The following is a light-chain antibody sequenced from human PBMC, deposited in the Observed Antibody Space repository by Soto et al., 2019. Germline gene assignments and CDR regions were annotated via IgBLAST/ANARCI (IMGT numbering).Light chain of an antibody. CDR1: QSVSSH. CDR3: QHQNNWPQLT. J-gene: IGKJ4*01. CDR2: DVS. Sequence: VLTQSPATLSLSPGERATLSCRASQSVSSHLGWYQQKPGQAPKLLIYDVSNRATGIPARFSGSGSGTDFTLTISSLEPEDFALYYCQHQNNWPQLTFGGGTKVDIK. V-gene: IGKV3-11*01.